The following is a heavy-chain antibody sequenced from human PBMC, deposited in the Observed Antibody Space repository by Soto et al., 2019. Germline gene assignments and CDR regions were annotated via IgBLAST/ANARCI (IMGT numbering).Heavy chain of an antibody. J-gene: IGHJ4*02. CDR1: GFTFSSYA. CDR2: ISYDGSNK. V-gene: IGHV3-30-3*01. Sequence: GGSLRLSCAASGFTFSSYAMHWVRQAPGKGLEWVAVISYDGSNKYYADSAKGRFTISRDNSKNTLYLQMNSLRAEDTAVYYCASLSRSGSIDYWGQGTLVTVSS. D-gene: IGHD1-26*01. CDR3: ASLSRSGSIDY.